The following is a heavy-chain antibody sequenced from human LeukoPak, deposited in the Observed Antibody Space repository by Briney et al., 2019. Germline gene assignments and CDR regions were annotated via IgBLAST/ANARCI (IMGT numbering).Heavy chain of an antibody. D-gene: IGHD5-12*01. Sequence: GGSLRLSCAASAFTFSNYTMHWVRQAPGKGLEWVAVISYDGSNKYYADSVKGRFTISRDNSKNTLYLQMNSLRGEDTAVYYCARIPRTWLRFPYFDYWGQGSLVTVSS. CDR2: ISYDGSNK. V-gene: IGHV3-30-3*01. J-gene: IGHJ4*02. CDR3: ARIPRTWLRFPYFDY. CDR1: AFTFSNYT.